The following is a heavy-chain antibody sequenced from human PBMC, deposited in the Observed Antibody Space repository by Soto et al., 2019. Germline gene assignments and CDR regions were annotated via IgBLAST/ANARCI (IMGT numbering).Heavy chain of an antibody. Sequence: EVQLVESVGGLVQPGGSLRLSCAAAGFTFRTYLLSWVRQVPGKGLEWGANINLDGSEKNYVDSVKGRFTISRDNARNSLYMRMSSLRAKDTALYYSARDGSTRWYRYDYPGMDVWGQGTMVTVSS. CDR3: ARDGSTRWYRYDYPGMDV. CDR2: INLDGSEK. D-gene: IGHD6-13*01. V-gene: IGHV3-7*05. CDR1: GFTFRTYL. J-gene: IGHJ6*02.